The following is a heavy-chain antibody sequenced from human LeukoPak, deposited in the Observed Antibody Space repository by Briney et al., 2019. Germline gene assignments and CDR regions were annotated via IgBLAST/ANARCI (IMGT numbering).Heavy chain of an antibody. V-gene: IGHV3-23*01. D-gene: IGHD6-6*01. CDR3: AIGLVASSSSHFGY. Sequence: GGSLRLSCAASGFTFSSYAMSWVRQAPGKGLEWVSAISGSGGSTYYADSVKGRFTISRDNSKNTLYLQMNSLRAEDTAVYYCAIGLVASSSSHFGYWGQGTLVTVSS. CDR1: GFTFSSYA. J-gene: IGHJ4*02. CDR2: ISGSGGST.